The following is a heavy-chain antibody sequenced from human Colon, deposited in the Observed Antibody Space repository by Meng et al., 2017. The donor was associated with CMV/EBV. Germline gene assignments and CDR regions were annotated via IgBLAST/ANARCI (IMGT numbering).Heavy chain of an antibody. CDR3: ARGQFLHYFDD. D-gene: IGHD2/OR15-2a*01. V-gene: IGHV3-23*01. Sequence: ESRKISGVVSGVTFSDSVMSWVRQAPGKGLEWVAAISSRGDKRDYADSVKGRFTISRDNFRNTVILQMSSMKVEDTAVYYCARGQFLHYFDDWGRGTLVTVSS. J-gene: IGHJ4*02. CDR1: GVTFSDSV. CDR2: ISSRGDKR.